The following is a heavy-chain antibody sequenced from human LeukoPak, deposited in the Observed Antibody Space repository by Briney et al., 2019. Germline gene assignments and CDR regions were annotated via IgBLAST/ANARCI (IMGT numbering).Heavy chain of an antibody. Sequence: PGRSLRLSCAASGFTFSSYAMHWVRQAPGKGLEWVAVMSYDGSNKYYADSVKGRFTISRDNSKNTLYLQMNSLRAEDTAVYYCARGIFQLLSHFDYWGQGTLVTVSS. CDR3: ARGIFQLLSHFDY. D-gene: IGHD2-2*01. CDR2: MSYDGSNK. CDR1: GFTFSSYA. J-gene: IGHJ4*02. V-gene: IGHV3-30-3*01.